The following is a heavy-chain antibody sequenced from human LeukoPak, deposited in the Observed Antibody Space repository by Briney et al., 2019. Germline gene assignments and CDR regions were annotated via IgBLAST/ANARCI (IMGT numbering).Heavy chain of an antibody. D-gene: IGHD6-6*01. CDR1: GGSVNSGSYS. CDR2: IYYSGST. Sequence: SETVSLTCTVSGGSVNSGSYSWSWIRQPPGKGLEWIGYIYYSGSTNYNPPLKSRVTISVDTSKNQFSLKLSSVTAADTAVYYCARESSRVFDYWGQGTLVTVSS. V-gene: IGHV4-61*01. CDR3: ARESSRVFDY. J-gene: IGHJ4*02.